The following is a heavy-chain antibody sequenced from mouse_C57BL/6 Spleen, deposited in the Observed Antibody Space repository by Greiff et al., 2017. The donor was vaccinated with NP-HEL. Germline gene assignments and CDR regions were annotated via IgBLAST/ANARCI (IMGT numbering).Heavy chain of an antibody. Sequence: VQLQQSGPELVKPGASVKISCKASGYSFTDYNMNWVKQSNGKSLEWIGVINPNYGTTSYNQKFKGKATLTEDPTSSTAYMQLNSLTSEDSAVYYCARKDDYDGYYAMDYWGQGTSVTVSS. V-gene: IGHV1-39*01. CDR2: INPNYGTT. J-gene: IGHJ4*01. CDR3: ARKDDYDGYYAMDY. D-gene: IGHD2-4*01. CDR1: GYSFTDYN.